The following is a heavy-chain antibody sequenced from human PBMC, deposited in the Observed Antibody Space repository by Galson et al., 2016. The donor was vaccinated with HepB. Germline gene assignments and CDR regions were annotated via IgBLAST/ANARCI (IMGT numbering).Heavy chain of an antibody. V-gene: IGHV3-33*01. CDR3: ARDRDTILSYYGMDI. J-gene: IGHJ6*02. Sequence: SLRLSCAASGFTFSSFGMYWVRQAPGKGLEWVAVIWYDGSNKYYADSVKGRFTISRDNSKNTLYLQMNSLRAEDTAVYYCARDRDTILSYYGMDIWGQGTMATVSS. CDR2: IWYDGSNK. CDR1: GFTFSSFG. D-gene: IGHD3-9*01.